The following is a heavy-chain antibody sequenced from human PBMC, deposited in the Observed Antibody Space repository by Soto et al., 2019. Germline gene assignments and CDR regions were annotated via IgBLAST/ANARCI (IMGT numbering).Heavy chain of an antibody. J-gene: IGHJ4*02. CDR2: ISYDGSSK. V-gene: IGHV3-30-3*01. CDR1: GFTFSSYA. CDR3: ARESYSEIAVVITTPLGY. D-gene: IGHD3-22*01. Sequence: PGGSLRLSCAASGFTFSSYAMHWVRQAPGKGLEWVAVISYDGSSKYYADSVKGRFTISRDNSKNTLYLQMNSLRAEDTAVYYCARESYSEIAVVITTPLGYWGQGTLVTVSS.